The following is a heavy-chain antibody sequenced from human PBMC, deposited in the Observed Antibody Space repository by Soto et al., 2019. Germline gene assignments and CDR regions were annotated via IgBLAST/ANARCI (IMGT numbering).Heavy chain of an antibody. CDR2: INPNSGGT. CDR1: GYTFTGYY. V-gene: IGHV1-2*04. CDR3: AREYSGYDYNYYYGMDV. Sequence: GASVKVSCKASGYTFTGYYMHWVRRAPGQGLEWMGWINPNSGGTNYAQKFQGWVTMTRDTSISTAYMELSRLRSDDTAVYYCAREYSGYDYNYYYGMDVWGQGTTVTVS. D-gene: IGHD5-12*01. J-gene: IGHJ6*02.